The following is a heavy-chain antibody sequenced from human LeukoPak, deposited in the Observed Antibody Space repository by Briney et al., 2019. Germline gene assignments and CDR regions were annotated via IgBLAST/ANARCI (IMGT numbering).Heavy chain of an antibody. D-gene: IGHD2-21*02. V-gene: IGHV4-30-4*07. CDR3: ARHILDGDNGSKGFDL. CDR1: KDPIISFDHS. Sequence: PSETLSLTCDVSKDPIISFDHSWSWIRHFPGKGLEWMGYRHSTGNSYYNPSLRGRVFISEDSSTGHLSLTLSFATAADTALYYCARHILDGDNGSKGFDLWGRGILVTVSS. CDR2: RHSTGNS. J-gene: IGHJ4*02.